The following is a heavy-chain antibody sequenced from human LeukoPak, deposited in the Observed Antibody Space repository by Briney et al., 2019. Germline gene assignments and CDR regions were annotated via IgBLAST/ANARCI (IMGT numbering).Heavy chain of an antibody. CDR2: VYHRGYT. Sequence: SETLSLTCTLSGYSISSEYYWGWIRQSPGKGLEWIGSVYHRGYTYYSPSLRTRITMSVDTPKNQFSLKLTSVTAADTAVYYCATSEVDYYDSSGLQFDYWGQGTLVTVSS. D-gene: IGHD3-22*01. J-gene: IGHJ4*02. V-gene: IGHV4-38-2*02. CDR1: GYSISSEYY. CDR3: ATSEVDYYDSSGLQFDY.